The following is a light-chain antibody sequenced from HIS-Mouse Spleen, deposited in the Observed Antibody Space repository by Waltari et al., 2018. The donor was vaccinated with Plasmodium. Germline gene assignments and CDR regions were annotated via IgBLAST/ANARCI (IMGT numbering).Light chain of an antibody. J-gene: IGLJ2*01. Sequence: QLVLTQSPSASASLGASVKLTCTLSSRHSSSAIAWHQQQPEKGPRYLMKLNSDGSHSKGDGIPDRFSGSSSGAERYLTISSLQSEDEADYYCQTWGTGMGVFGGGTKLTVL. CDR2: LNSDGSH. CDR1: SRHSSSA. CDR3: QTWGTGMGV. V-gene: IGLV4-69*01.